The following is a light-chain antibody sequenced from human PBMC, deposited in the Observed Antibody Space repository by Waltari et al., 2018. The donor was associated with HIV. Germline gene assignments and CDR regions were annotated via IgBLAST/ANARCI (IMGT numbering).Light chain of an antibody. Sequence: SYELTQPPSVSVAPGQTARITCSGDALPKQYAYWYQQKPGQAPVLVFYKDSERPSGIPERFSGSSSGTTVTLTISGVQAEDEADYYCQSADSSDTYSWVFGGGTKLTVL. CDR2: KDS. CDR3: QSADSSDTYSWV. V-gene: IGLV3-25*03. J-gene: IGLJ3*02. CDR1: ALPKQY.